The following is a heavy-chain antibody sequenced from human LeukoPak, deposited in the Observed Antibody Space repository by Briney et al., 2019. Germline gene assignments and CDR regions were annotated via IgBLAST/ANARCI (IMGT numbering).Heavy chain of an antibody. CDR1: GFTFSSYS. Sequence: GGSLRLSCAASGFTFSSYSMNWVRQAPGKGLEWVSSISSSSSYIYYADSVKGRFTISRDNDKNSMYLEMNSKRAEDTAVYYCARDSREGYNYYFDYWGQGTLVTVSS. D-gene: IGHD5-24*01. V-gene: IGHV3-21*01. CDR3: ARDSREGYNYYFDY. J-gene: IGHJ4*02. CDR2: ISSSSSYI.